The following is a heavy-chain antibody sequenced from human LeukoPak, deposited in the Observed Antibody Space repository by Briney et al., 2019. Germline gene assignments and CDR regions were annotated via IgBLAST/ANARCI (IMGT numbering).Heavy chain of an antibody. CDR2: ISYDGSNK. CDR3: AKGSGDYVNYYYYGMDA. V-gene: IGHV3-30*18. Sequence: GGSLRLSCAASGFTFSSYGMHWVRQAPGKGLEWVAVISYDGSNKYYADSVKGRFTISRDNSKNTLYLQMNSLRAEDTAVYYCAKGSGDYVNYYYYGMDAWGQGTTVTVSS. CDR1: GFTFSSYG. D-gene: IGHD4-17*01. J-gene: IGHJ6*02.